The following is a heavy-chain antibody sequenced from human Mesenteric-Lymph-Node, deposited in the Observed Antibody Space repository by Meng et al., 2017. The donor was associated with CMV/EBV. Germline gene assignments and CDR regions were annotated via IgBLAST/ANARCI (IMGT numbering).Heavy chain of an antibody. CDR1: VSFSIYG. V-gene: IGHV3-30*02. D-gene: IGHD3-3*01. CDR3: ATDPHEFWCGKNWFEP. J-gene: IGHJ5*02. CDR2: IPYDETNK. Sequence: VSFSIYGMHCVRQVPGKGLEWVASIPYDETNKYYAESVKGRFTISRDNSKNMLFLQMSSLRGEDTAVYYCATDPHEFWCGKNWFEPWGQGTLVTVSS.